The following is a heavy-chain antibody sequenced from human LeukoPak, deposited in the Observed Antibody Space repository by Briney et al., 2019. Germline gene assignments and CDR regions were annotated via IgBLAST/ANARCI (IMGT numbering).Heavy chain of an antibody. Sequence: ASVNVSFKASGYTFTSYDVNWVRQATGQGLEWMGWMNPNSGNTGYAQKFQGRVTMTRNTSISTAYMELSSLRSEDTAVYYCARGRRLTGYYDFDYWGQGTLVTVSS. V-gene: IGHV1-8*01. J-gene: IGHJ4*02. CDR1: GYTFTSYD. CDR3: ARGRRLTGYYDFDY. CDR2: MNPNSGNT. D-gene: IGHD3-9*01.